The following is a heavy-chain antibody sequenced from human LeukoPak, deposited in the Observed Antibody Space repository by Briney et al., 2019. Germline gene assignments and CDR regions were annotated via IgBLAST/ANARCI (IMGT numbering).Heavy chain of an antibody. CDR1: GGSFSGYS. CDR3: ASIDYYDSSGSHLPQDGY. V-gene: IGHV4-34*01. CDR2: INHSGST. J-gene: IGHJ4*02. D-gene: IGHD3-22*01. Sequence: SETLSLTCAVYGGSFSGYSWSWIRQPPGKGLEWIGEINHSGSTNYNPSLKSRVTISVDTSKNQFSLKLSSVTAADTAVYYCASIDYYDSSGSHLPQDGYWGQGTLVTVSS.